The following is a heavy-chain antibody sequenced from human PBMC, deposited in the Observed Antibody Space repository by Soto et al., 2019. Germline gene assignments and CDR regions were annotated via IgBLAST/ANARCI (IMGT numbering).Heavy chain of an antibody. V-gene: IGHV6-1*01. CDR1: WDSVSSNSAA. J-gene: IGHJ5*02. CDR2: TYYRSKWYN. CDR3: ERDAEYCSGGSCYPSAGFDP. Sequence: SQTLSLTCAISWDSVSSNSAAWNWIRQSPSRGLEWLGRTYYRSKWYNDYAVSVKSRITINPDTSKNQLSLQLNSVTPEDTAVYYCERDAEYCSGGSCYPSAGFDPWGQGTLVTVSS. D-gene: IGHD2-15*01.